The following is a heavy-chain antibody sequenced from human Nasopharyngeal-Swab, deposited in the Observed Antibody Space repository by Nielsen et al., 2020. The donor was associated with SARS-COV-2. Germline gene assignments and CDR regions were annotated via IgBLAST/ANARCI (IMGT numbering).Heavy chain of an antibody. CDR3: ARRVPPFSSSWYQRYYYYYMDV. D-gene: IGHD6-13*01. Sequence: WVRQAPGQGLEWMGWMNPNSGNTGYAQKFQGRVTMTRNTSISTAYMELSSLRSGDTAVYYCARRVPPFSSSWYQRYYYYYMDVWGKGTTVTVSS. CDR2: MNPNSGNT. V-gene: IGHV1-8*01. J-gene: IGHJ6*03.